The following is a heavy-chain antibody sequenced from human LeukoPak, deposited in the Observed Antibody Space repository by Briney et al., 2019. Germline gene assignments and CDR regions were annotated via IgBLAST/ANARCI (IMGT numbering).Heavy chain of an antibody. CDR2: ISYDGSNK. D-gene: IGHD3-22*01. CDR3: AKDPDYYDSSGYYASADY. CDR1: GVTLSSYC. V-gene: IGHV3-30*18. J-gene: IGHJ4*02. Sequence: PRRSLRLSCAASGVTLSSYCMRWVRQAPGKGLEWVAVISYDGSNKYNADSVKGRSTISRDNSKNTLYLQMSSLRADDTAVYYCAKDPDYYDSSGYYASADYWGQGTLVTVSS.